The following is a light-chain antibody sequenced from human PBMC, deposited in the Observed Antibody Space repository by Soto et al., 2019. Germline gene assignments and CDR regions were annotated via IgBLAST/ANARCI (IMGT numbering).Light chain of an antibody. J-gene: IGLJ1*01. CDR1: SSDVGGYDY. CDR2: EVS. CDR3: SSYSISTAYL. Sequence: QSVLTQPASVSGSPGQSITISCTGTSSDVGGYDYVSWYQLHPGKAPKLMVFEVSNRPSGVSYRFSGSKSGNTASLTISGLQAEDEADYFCSSYSISTAYLFGSWTKVTVL. V-gene: IGLV2-14*01.